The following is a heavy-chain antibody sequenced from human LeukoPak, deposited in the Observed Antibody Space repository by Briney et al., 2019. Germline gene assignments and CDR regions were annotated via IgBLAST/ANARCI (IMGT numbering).Heavy chain of an antibody. J-gene: IGHJ6*03. D-gene: IGHD6-6*01. CDR3: ARGAQYSSSSSDQTIENHYYMDV. CDR1: GGSFSGYY. Sequence: SETLSLTCAVYGGSFSGYYWSWIRQPPGKGLEWIGEINHSGSTNYNPSLKSRVTISVDTSKNQFSLKLSSVTAADTPVYYCARGAQYSSSSSDQTIENHYYMDVWGKGTTVTVSS. V-gene: IGHV4-34*01. CDR2: INHSGST.